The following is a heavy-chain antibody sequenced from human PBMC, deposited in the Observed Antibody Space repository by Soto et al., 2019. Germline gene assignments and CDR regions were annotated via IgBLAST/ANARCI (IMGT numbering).Heavy chain of an antibody. CDR2: TRNKANSYTT. Sequence: EVQLVESGGGLVQPGGSLRLSCAASGFTFSDHYMDWVRQAPGKGLEWVGCTRNKANSYTTEYAASVKGRFTISRDDSKNSLYLQMNSLKTEDTAVYYCARADYGDYSLLDYWGQGTLVTVSS. CDR1: GFTFSDHY. CDR3: ARADYGDYSLLDY. V-gene: IGHV3-72*01. D-gene: IGHD4-17*01. J-gene: IGHJ4*02.